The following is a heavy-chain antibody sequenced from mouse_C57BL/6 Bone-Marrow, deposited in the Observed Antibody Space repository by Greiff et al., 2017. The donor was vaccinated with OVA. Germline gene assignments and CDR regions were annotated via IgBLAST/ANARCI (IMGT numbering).Heavy chain of an antibody. Sequence: EVQLQQSGPELVKPGASVKISCKASGYTFTDYYMNWVKQSHGKSLEWIGDINPNNGGTSYNQKFKGKATLTVDKSSSTAYMELRSLTSEDSAVXYCAPYYGSLYAMDYWGQGTSVTVSS. CDR3: APYYGSLYAMDY. J-gene: IGHJ4*01. D-gene: IGHD1-1*01. CDR1: GYTFTDYY. V-gene: IGHV1-26*01. CDR2: INPNNGGT.